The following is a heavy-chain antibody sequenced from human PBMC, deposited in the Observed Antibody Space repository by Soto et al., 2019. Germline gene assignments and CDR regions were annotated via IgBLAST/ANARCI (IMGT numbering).Heavy chain of an antibody. CDR2: IYYSGST. J-gene: IGHJ4*02. Sequence: PSETLSLTGTVAGGSISSYYWSWFRQPPGKGLERIGYIYYSGSTNYNPSLKSRVTISVDTSKNQFSLKLSSVTAADTAVYYCARRYGGNFDYWGQGTLVTVSS. D-gene: IGHD1-26*01. CDR3: ARRYGGNFDY. CDR1: GGSISSYY. V-gene: IGHV4-59*01.